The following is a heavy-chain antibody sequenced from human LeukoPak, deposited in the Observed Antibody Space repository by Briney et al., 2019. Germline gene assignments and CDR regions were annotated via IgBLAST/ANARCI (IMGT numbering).Heavy chain of an antibody. V-gene: IGHV3-21*01. Sequence: RPGGSLRLSCVASASTSNSYSMTWVRQAPGKGLEWVSSIGSSSTYIKYADSVKGRFTISRDNAKNSLSLQMNSLRDEDTAVYYCARAYSYGSIFDYWGQGILVTVSS. D-gene: IGHD5-18*01. CDR1: ASTSNSYS. CDR3: ARAYSYGSIFDY. J-gene: IGHJ4*02. CDR2: IGSSSTYI.